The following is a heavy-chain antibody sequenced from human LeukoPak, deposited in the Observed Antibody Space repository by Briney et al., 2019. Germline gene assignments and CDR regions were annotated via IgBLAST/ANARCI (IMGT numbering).Heavy chain of an antibody. CDR3: ARGYGEYDSSGYYYGVFDY. V-gene: IGHV3-48*02. CDR2: ISSSSSTI. Sequence: GGSLRLSCAASGFTFSSYSMNWVRQAPGKGLEWVSYISSSSSTIYYADSVKGRFTISRDNAKNSPYLQMNSPRDEDTAVYYCARGYGEYDSSGYYYGVFDYWGQGTLVTVSS. D-gene: IGHD3-22*01. CDR1: GFTFSSYS. J-gene: IGHJ4*02.